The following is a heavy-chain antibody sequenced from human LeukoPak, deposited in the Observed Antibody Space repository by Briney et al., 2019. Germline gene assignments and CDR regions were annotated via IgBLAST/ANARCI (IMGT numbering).Heavy chain of an antibody. CDR2: IYYSGST. CDR3: ARVYSGYDYPLYYYYYGMDV. V-gene: IGHV4-39*07. D-gene: IGHD5-12*01. Sequence: SETLSLTCTISGGSISSSSYYWGWIRQPPGKGLEWIGSIYYSGSTNYNPSLKSRVTISVDTSKNQFSLKLSSVTAADTAVYYCARVYSGYDYPLYYYYYGMDVWGQGTTVTVSS. CDR1: GGSISSSSYY. J-gene: IGHJ6*02.